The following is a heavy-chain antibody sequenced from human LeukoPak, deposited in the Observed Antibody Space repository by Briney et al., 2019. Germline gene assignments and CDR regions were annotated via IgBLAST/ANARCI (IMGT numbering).Heavy chain of an antibody. CDR1: GYTLTELS. V-gene: IGHV1-24*01. D-gene: IGHD6-19*01. CDR3: ATDPGAGRLFDY. CDR2: FDPEDGET. Sequence: ASVKVPCKVSGYTLTELSMHWVRQAPGKGLEWMGGFDPEDGETIYAQKFQGRVTMTEDTSTDTAYMELSSLRSEDTAVYYCATDPGAGRLFDYWGQGTLVTVSS. J-gene: IGHJ4*02.